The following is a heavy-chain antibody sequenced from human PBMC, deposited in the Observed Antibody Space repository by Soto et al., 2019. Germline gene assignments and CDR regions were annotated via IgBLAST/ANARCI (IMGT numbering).Heavy chain of an antibody. CDR2: ISSSGTTI. V-gene: IGHV3-11*01. J-gene: IGHJ2*01. Sequence: QVQLVESGGGLVRPGGSLRLSCAAFGLSFSDDYMSWIRQAPGKGPEWISYISSSGTTIYYADSVKGRFTSSRDNAQNLLYLQMNSLRAEDTAVYYCASYSYSRQLMCYFDLWGRATLVTVSS. D-gene: IGHD5-18*01. CDR3: ASYSYSRQLMCYFDL. CDR1: GLSFSDDY.